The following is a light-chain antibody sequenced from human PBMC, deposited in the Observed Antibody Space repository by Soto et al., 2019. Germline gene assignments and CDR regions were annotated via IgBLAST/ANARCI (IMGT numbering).Light chain of an antibody. CDR2: GAY. V-gene: IGKV3-11*01. CDR3: QQRSNWPLFT. Sequence: EIVLTQSPATLSLSPGERATLSCRASQSVSSYLAWYQQKPGQAPRLLIYGAYNRATGIPARFSGSGSGTDFTLTITSLEPEDFAVYYCQQRSNWPLFTFGPGTKVDIK. CDR1: QSVSSY. J-gene: IGKJ3*01.